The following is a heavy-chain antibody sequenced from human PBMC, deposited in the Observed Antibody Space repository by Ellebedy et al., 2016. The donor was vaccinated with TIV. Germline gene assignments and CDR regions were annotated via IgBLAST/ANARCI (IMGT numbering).Heavy chain of an antibody. J-gene: IGHJ6*02. CDR1: EFTFRRYA. V-gene: IGHV3-30*04. Sequence: GESLKISXAASEFTFRRYAMHWVRQAPGKGLESLAVISKDGSERYYADSAKGRFTISRDNSNNTLYLQMNSLRAEDTAVYYCARVGYCSGGSCAHYDGMDVWGQGTTVTVSS. CDR2: ISKDGSER. D-gene: IGHD2-15*01. CDR3: ARVGYCSGGSCAHYDGMDV.